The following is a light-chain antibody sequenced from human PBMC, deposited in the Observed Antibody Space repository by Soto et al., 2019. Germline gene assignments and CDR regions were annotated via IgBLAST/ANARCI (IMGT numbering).Light chain of an antibody. CDR1: QSIDSNY. CDR2: GAS. CDR3: QQDHNLPFT. J-gene: IGKJ5*01. Sequence: EIVLTQSPGTLSLSPGERATLSCRASQSIDSNYLSWYQQKPGQAPRLIISGASTRATGTPARFSGSGSGTDFTLTISSLQPEDFAVYYCQQDHNLPFTFGQGTRLEIK. V-gene: IGKV3D-7*01.